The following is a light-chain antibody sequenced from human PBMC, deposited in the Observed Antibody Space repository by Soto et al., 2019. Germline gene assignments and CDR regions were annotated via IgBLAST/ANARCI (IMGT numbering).Light chain of an antibody. CDR3: SSYTSSSTPYV. J-gene: IGLJ1*01. Sequence: QSVLTQPSCVTGSAGQSSSVSCAGTSSDVGGYNYVSWYQQHPGKAPKLMIYEVSNRPSGVSNRFSGSKSGNTASLTISGLQAEDEADYYCSSYTSSSTPYVFGTGTKVTVL. V-gene: IGLV2-14*01. CDR2: EVS. CDR1: SSDVGGYNY.